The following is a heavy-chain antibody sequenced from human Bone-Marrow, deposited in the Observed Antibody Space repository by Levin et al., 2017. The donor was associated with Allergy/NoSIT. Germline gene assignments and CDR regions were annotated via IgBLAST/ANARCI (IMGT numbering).Heavy chain of an antibody. CDR1: GFTFTSYG. D-gene: IGHD5-12*01. J-gene: IGHJ6*02. CDR3: ARDIGYEATFYGLDV. Sequence: LKISCAASGFTFTSYGMHWVRQAPGKGLEWVAVIWYSGSRQYYGESVKGRFTISRDSSKNTLFLQMNNLTVEDTAVYFCARDIGYEATFYGLDVWGQGTTVTVSS. V-gene: IGHV3-33*01. CDR2: IWYSGSRQ.